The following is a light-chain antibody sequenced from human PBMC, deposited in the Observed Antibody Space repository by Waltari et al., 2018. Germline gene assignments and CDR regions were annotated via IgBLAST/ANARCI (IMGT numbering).Light chain of an antibody. V-gene: IGKV3-20*01. J-gene: IGKJ1*01. CDR2: DAS. CDR3: QKYVNLPAT. CDR1: PRVGRS. Sequence: ALTQSPGTLSLPPGERATPACRASPRVGRSLAWYPKQPGQPPRLLIYDASSRATAIPDRFSGSGSRTDFSLTISRLETEEFAVYYCQKYVNLPATFGQGTTVEIK.